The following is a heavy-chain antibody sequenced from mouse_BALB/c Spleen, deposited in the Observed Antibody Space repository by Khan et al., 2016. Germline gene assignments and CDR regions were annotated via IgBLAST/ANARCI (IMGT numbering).Heavy chain of an antibody. J-gene: IGHJ2*01. V-gene: IGHV14-3*02. CDR2: IDPANGNT. CDR3: ARSTDY. Sequence: EVQLQESGAELVKPGASVKLSCTASGFNIKDTYMHWVKQRPEQGLEWIGRIDPANGNTKSDPKFQGKDTITADTSSHTTYLQPSSLTSEDTAGDYCARSTDYWGQGTTLTVSS. CDR1: GFNIKDTY.